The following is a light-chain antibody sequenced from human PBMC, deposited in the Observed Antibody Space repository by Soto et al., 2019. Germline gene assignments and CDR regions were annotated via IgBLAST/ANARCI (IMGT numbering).Light chain of an antibody. Sequence: QSVLTQPPSASGTPGQRVTISCSGSSSNIGSNIVNWYQQLPGTAPKLLIYSNNQRPSGVPDRFSGSKSGTSASLAISGRQSEDEADYYCAAWDDSLNGPVFGGGTKRTVL. CDR1: SSNIGSNI. J-gene: IGLJ3*02. CDR3: AAWDDSLNGPV. CDR2: SNN. V-gene: IGLV1-44*01.